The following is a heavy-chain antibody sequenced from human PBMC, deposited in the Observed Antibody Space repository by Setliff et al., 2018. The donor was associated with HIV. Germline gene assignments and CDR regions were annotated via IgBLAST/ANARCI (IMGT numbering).Heavy chain of an antibody. V-gene: IGHV1-2*06. D-gene: IGHD3-10*01. CDR3: VREVRAAYKGPLWFGQSDPRPDTFDI. J-gene: IGHJ3*02. CDR2: INPKSGGT. Sequence: ASVKVSCKASGYTFTGYYMHWVRQAPGQGPEWLGRINPKSGGTRYAQKFQGRVSMTRDTAISTAYMELSRLTSDDTALYFCVREVRAAYKGPLWFGQSDPRPDTFDIWGQGTMVTVSS. CDR1: GYTFTGYY.